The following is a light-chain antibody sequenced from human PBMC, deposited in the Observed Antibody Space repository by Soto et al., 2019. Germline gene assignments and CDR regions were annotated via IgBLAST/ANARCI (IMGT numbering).Light chain of an antibody. J-gene: IGLJ1*01. Sequence: QSALTQPASVSGSPGQSITISCTGTHSDIGNYNYVSWYQHLPGKAPKLMIYDVGSRPSGVSSRFSGSKSGNKASLAISGLQAEDEADYYCNSYREDHPRFYVFGTGTKVTVL. CDR3: NSYREDHPRFYV. CDR2: DVG. CDR1: HSDIGNYNY. V-gene: IGLV2-14*03.